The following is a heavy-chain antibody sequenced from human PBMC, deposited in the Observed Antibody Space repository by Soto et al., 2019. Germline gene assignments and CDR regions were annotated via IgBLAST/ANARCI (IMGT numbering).Heavy chain of an antibody. CDR2: INHSGST. Sequence: SETLSLTCAVYGGSFSGYYWSWIRQPPGKGLEWIGEINHSGSTNYNPSLKSRVTISVDTSKNQFSLKLSSVTAADTAVYYCARTAQEDYDFWSGYFYYYGMDVWGQGTTVTVSS. V-gene: IGHV4-34*01. CDR1: GGSFSGYY. J-gene: IGHJ6*02. CDR3: ARTAQEDYDFWSGYFYYYGMDV. D-gene: IGHD3-3*01.